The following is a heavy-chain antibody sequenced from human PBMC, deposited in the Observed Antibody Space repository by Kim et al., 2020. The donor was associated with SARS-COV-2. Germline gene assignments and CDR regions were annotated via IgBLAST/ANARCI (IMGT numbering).Heavy chain of an antibody. J-gene: IGHJ5*02. Sequence: SETLSLTCTVSGGSISSYYWSWIRQPPGKGLEWIGYIYYSGSTNYNPSLKSRVTISVDTSKNQFSLKLSSVTAADTAVNYCSSELDGEGWFDRWGQGTLV. D-gene: IGHD3-10*01. CDR3: SSELDGEGWFDR. CDR1: GGSISSYY. V-gene: IGHV4-59*01. CDR2: IYYSGST.